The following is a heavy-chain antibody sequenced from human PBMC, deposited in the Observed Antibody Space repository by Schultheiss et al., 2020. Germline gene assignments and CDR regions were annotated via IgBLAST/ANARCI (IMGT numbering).Heavy chain of an antibody. V-gene: IGHV5-51*01. Sequence: GESLKISCKGSGYSFTSYWIGWVRQMPGKGLEWMGIIYPGDSDTRYSPSFEGQVTFSADKSISTAFLQWSSLKASDTAVYYCARQGSAGAPGYWGRGTLVTGSS. J-gene: IGHJ4*02. CDR1: GYSFTSYW. CDR3: ARQGSAGAPGY. CDR2: IYPGDSDT. D-gene: IGHD4/OR15-4a*01.